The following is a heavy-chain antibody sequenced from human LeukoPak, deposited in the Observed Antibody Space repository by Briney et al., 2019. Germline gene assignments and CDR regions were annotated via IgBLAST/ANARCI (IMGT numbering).Heavy chain of an antibody. CDR2: ISYDGSNK. V-gene: IGHV3-30*01. J-gene: IGHJ4*02. D-gene: IGHD3-16*01. Sequence: QAGGSLRLSCAASGFTFSSYAMHWVRQAPGKGLEWVAVISYDGSNKYYADSVKGRFTISRDNSKNTLYLQMNSLRAEDTAVYYCARRRRGGAFDYWGQGTLVTVSS. CDR1: GFTFSSYA. CDR3: ARRRRGGAFDY.